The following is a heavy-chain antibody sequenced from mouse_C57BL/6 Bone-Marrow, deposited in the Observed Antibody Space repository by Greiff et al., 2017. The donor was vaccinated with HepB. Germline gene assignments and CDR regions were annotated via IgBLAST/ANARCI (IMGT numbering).Heavy chain of an antibody. D-gene: IGHD2-1*01. CDR2: INPNNGGT. CDR1: GYTFTDYY. V-gene: IGHV1-26*01. Sequence: VQLQQSGPELVKPGASVKISCKASGYTFTDYYMNWVKQSHGKSLEWIGDINPNNGGTSYNQKFKGKATLTVDKSSSTAYMELRSLTSEDSAVYYCAKVYGNYSYYAMDYWGQGTSVTVSS. CDR3: AKVYGNYSYYAMDY. J-gene: IGHJ4*01.